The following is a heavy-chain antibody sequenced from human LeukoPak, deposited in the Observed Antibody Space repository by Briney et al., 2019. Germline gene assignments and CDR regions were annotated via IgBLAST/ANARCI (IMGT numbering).Heavy chain of an antibody. J-gene: IGHJ4*02. V-gene: IGHV3-23*01. CDR3: AKYGETTVVPTQFDY. CDR1: GFTFSSYA. D-gene: IGHD4-23*01. CDR2: ISGSGGST. Sequence: TGGSLRLSCAASGFTFSSYAMSWVRQAPGKGLEWVSAISGSGGSTYYADSVKGRFTISRDNSKNTLYLQMNSLRAEDTAVYYCAKYGETTVVPTQFDYWGQGTLVTVSS.